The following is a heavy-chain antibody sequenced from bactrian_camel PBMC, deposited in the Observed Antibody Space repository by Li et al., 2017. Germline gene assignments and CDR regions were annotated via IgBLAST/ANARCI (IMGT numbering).Heavy chain of an antibody. Sequence: HVQLVESGGGLVQPGGSLRLSCAASGFTFSEYNMYWVRQAPGKGLEWVSSIYSAGSRTYYLDSVKGRFTISRDNAKNTVYLQMNSLKSEDTALYYCATLSGIDYPAHFVYWGQGTQVTVS. CDR1: GFTFSEYN. J-gene: IGHJ4*01. CDR2: IYSAGSRT. D-gene: IGHD4*01. V-gene: IGHV3S6*01. CDR3: ATLSGIDYPAHFVY.